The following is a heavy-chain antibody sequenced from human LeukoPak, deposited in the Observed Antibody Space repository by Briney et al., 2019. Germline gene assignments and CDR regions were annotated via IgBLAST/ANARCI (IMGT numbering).Heavy chain of an antibody. Sequence: GGSLRLSCAASGFTFSSYAMHWVRQAPGKGLEWVAVISYDGSNKYYADSVKGRFTISRDNSKNTPYLQMNSLRAEDTAVYYCAREGQWLLDYWGQGTLVTVSS. D-gene: IGHD6-19*01. CDR3: AREGQWLLDY. J-gene: IGHJ4*02. CDR1: GFTFSSYA. CDR2: ISYDGSNK. V-gene: IGHV3-30-3*01.